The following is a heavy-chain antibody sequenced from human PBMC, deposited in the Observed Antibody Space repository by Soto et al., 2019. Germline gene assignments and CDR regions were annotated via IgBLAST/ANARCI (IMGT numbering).Heavy chain of an antibody. CDR2: ISGSGGST. CDR3: AKDRGSGFNLQH. V-gene: IGHV3-23*01. J-gene: IGHJ1*01. D-gene: IGHD6-19*01. Sequence: PGGSLRLSCAASGFTFSSYAMSWVRQAPGKGLEWVSAISGSGGSTYYADSVKGRFTISRDNSKSTLYLQMNSLRAEDTAVYYCAKDRGSGFNLQHWGQGTLVTVSS. CDR1: GFTFSSYA.